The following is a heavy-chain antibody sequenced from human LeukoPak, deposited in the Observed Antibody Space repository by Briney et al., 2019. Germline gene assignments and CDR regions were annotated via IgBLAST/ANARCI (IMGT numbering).Heavy chain of an antibody. CDR3: AREDSSRTDY. Sequence: SGGSLRLSCAASGFTFSSYSMNWVRQAPGKGLEWVSSISSSSSYIYYADSVKGRFTISRDNAKNSLYLQMNSLRAEDTAVYYCAREDSSRTDYWGQGTLVTVSS. J-gene: IGHJ4*02. V-gene: IGHV3-21*01. CDR2: ISSSSSYI. D-gene: IGHD6-13*01. CDR1: GFTFSSYS.